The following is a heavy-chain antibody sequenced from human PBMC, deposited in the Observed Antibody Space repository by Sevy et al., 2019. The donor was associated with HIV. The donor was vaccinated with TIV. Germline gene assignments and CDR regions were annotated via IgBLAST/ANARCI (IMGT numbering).Heavy chain of an antibody. CDR1: GGSVSSGSYY. D-gene: IGHD3-22*01. Sequence: SETLSLTCTVSGGSVSSGSYYWSWIRQPPGKGLEWIGYIYYGGSTNYNPSLKSRVTISVDTSKNQFSLKLSSVTAADTAVYYCAREGVVVIEWGQGTLVTVSS. J-gene: IGHJ4*02. CDR3: AREGVVVIE. V-gene: IGHV4-61*01. CDR2: IYYGGST.